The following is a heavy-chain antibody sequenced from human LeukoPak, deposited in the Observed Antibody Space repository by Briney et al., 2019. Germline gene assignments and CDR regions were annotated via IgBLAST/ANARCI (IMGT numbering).Heavy chain of an antibody. J-gene: IGHJ3*02. CDR2: IYYSGST. CDR1: GGSISSGGYY. D-gene: IGHD1-20*01. Sequence: PSETLSLTCTDSGGSISSGGYYWSWIRQHPGKGLEWIGYIYYSGSTYYNPSLKSRVTISVDTSKNQFSLKLTSVTAADTAVYYCARDITGGGDAFDIWGQGTTVTVSS. CDR3: ARDITGGGDAFDI. V-gene: IGHV4-31*03.